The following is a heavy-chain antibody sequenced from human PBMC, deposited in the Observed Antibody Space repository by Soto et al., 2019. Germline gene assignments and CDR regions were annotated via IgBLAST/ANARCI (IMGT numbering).Heavy chain of an antibody. Sequence: ASVKVSCKASGYTFTGYYMHWVRQAPGQGLEWMGWINPNSGGTNYAQKFQDWVTMTRDTSISTAYMELSRLRSDDTAVYYCARDSYSSSPYYYYGMDVWGHGTTVTVSS. V-gene: IGHV1-2*04. D-gene: IGHD6-6*01. J-gene: IGHJ6*02. CDR2: INPNSGGT. CDR3: ARDSYSSSPYYYYGMDV. CDR1: GYTFTGYY.